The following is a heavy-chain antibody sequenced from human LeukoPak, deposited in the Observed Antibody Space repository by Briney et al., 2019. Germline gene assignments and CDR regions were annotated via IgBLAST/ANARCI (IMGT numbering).Heavy chain of an antibody. Sequence: ASVKVSCKASGYTFTSYGISWVRQAPGQGLEWMGWISAYNGNTNYAQKLQGRVTMTTDTSTSTAYMELRSLRSDDTAVYYCASPVSITDVGGFDYWGQGTLVTVSS. V-gene: IGHV1-18*01. CDR3: ASPVSITDVGGFDY. CDR2: ISAYNGNT. J-gene: IGHJ4*02. D-gene: IGHD3-10*01. CDR1: GYTFTSYG.